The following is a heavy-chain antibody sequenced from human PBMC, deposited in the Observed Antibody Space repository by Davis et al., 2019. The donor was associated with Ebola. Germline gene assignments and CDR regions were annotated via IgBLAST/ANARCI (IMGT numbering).Heavy chain of an antibody. V-gene: IGHV3-23*01. J-gene: IGHJ4*02. CDR2: ISSGGGAP. Sequence: PGGSLRLSCAASGFTFSTYAMGWVRQAPGKGLEWVSDISSGGGAPYYADSVKGRFTTFRDNSKNTLYLQMNSLRTEDTAVYYCAKVGWFGYWGQGTLVTVSS. CDR1: GFTFSTYA. CDR3: AKVGWFGY. D-gene: IGHD3-10*01.